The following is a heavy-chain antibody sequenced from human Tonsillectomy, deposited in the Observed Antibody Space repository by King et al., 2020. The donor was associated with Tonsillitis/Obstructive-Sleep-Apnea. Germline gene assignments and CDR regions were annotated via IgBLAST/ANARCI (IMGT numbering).Heavy chain of an antibody. CDR3: ASTGGDDYVFYFYYYMDV. Sequence: VQLVESGGGLVKPGGSLRLSCAASGFTFSDYCMSWIRQAPGKGLEWVSYISSSGSTIYYADSVKGRFTISRDNAKNSLYQQMNSLRAEDTAVYYCASTGGDDYVFYFYYYMDVWGKGTTVTVSS. V-gene: IGHV3-11*01. J-gene: IGHJ6*03. CDR2: ISSSGSTI. D-gene: IGHD3-16*01. CDR1: GFTFSDYC.